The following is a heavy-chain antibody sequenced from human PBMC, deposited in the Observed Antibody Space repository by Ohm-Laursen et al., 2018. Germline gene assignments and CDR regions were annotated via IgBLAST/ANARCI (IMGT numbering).Heavy chain of an antibody. Sequence: SVKVSCNASGYTFTSYGISWVRQAPGQGLEWMGWISAYNGNTNYAQKLQGRVTMTTDTSTSTAYMELRSLRSDDTAVYYCARDPWMGHYYGMDVWGQGTTVTVSS. CDR1: GYTFTSYG. J-gene: IGHJ6*02. D-gene: IGHD1-1*01. CDR2: ISAYNGNT. CDR3: ARDPWMGHYYGMDV. V-gene: IGHV1-18*01.